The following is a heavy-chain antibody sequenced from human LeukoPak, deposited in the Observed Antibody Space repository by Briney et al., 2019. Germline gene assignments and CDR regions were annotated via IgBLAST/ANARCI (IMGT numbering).Heavy chain of an antibody. CDR3: AKGRMMATIMISFDY. V-gene: IGHV3-30*18. CDR2: ISYDGSTQ. D-gene: IGHD5-24*01. Sequence: PGRSLRLSCAASGFTFSSYGMHWVRQAPGKGPEWVAVISYDGSTQYYADSVKGRFTISRDNSNNTLSLQMNSLKAEDTAVYYRAKGRMMATIMISFDYWGRGTLVTVSS. CDR1: GFTFSSYG. J-gene: IGHJ4*02.